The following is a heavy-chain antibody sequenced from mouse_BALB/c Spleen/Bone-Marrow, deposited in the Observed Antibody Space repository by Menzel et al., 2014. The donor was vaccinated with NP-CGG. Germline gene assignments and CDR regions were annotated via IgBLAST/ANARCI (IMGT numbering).Heavy chain of an antibody. CDR3: ARYRLGTCFDY. J-gene: IGHJ2*01. D-gene: IGHD2-14*01. Sequence: VQLQQSGAKLVKPGASAKLSCTASGFNIKDTYMHWVKQRPEQGLEWIGRIDPANGNTKYDPKFQGKATITADTSSNTAFLQLSSLTSEDTSGYYCARYRLGTCFDYWGQGTTRTGSS. V-gene: IGHV14-3*02. CDR1: GFNIKDTY. CDR2: IDPANGNT.